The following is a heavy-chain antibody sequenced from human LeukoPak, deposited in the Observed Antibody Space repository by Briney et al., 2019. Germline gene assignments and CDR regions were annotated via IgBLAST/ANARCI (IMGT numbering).Heavy chain of an antibody. D-gene: IGHD3-10*01. V-gene: IGHV1-2*02. CDR2: INPNSGGT. Sequence: ASVKVSCKASGYAFTGYYMHWVRQAPGQGLEWMGWINPNSGGTNYAQKFQGRVTVTRDTSISTAYMELSRLRSDDTAVYYCARVGFGELLNDYWGQGTLVTVSS. CDR1: GYAFTGYY. J-gene: IGHJ4*02. CDR3: ARVGFGELLNDY.